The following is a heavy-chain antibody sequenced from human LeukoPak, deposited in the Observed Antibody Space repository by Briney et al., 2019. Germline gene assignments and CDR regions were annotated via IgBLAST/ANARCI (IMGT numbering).Heavy chain of an antibody. CDR1: GFTFGSYW. CDR2: IKQDGGEK. CDR3: ARVGSSWALDY. Sequence: GESLKISCAASGFTFGSYWMTWVRQAPGKGLEWVANIKQDGGEKNYVDSVKGRFTISRDNAKNSLYLQMNSLRAEDTAVYYCARVGSSWALDYWGQGTLVTVSS. V-gene: IGHV3-7*04. J-gene: IGHJ4*02. D-gene: IGHD6-13*01.